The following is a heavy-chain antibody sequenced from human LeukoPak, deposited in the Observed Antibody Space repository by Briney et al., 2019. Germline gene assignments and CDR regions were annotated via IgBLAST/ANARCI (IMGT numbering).Heavy chain of an antibody. J-gene: IGHJ4*02. CDR1: GDTLANYG. CDR3: GRAILGGGSGDFDY. D-gene: IGHD3-10*01. Sequence: AASVKVSCKASGDTLANYGFTWVRQAPGQGLEWMGWMNPNSDGTNYAQKFQGRVTMTRDTSISTAYMELNRLRSADTAVYYCGRAILGGGSGDFDYWGQGTLVTVSS. V-gene: IGHV1-2*02. CDR2: MNPNSDGT.